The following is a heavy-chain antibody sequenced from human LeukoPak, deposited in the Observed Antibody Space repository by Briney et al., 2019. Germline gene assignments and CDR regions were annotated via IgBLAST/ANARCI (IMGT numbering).Heavy chain of an antibody. CDR3: AKDLLPYCTNGVCKDY. CDR1: GFTFSSYA. CDR2: ISGCGGST. J-gene: IGHJ4*02. D-gene: IGHD2-8*01. V-gene: IGHV3-23*01. Sequence: PGGSLRLSRAASGFTFSSYAMSWVRQAAGKGLEVVSAISGCGGSTYYAASLKGPFTISRDNSKKTLYLQTNSLRAEDTAVYYCAKDLLPYCTNGVCKDYWSQATLVTVSS.